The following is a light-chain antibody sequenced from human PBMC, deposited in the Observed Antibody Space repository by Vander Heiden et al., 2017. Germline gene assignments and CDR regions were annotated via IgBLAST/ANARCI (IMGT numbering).Light chain of an antibody. Sequence: IVMTQSPATLSVSPGERATLSCRASQSVSSNLAWYQQKPGQAPRLLIYGASTRATGIPARFSGSGSGTEFTLTISSLQSEDFAVYYCQQYNNWPPVAFGQGTKVEIK. J-gene: IGKJ1*01. CDR1: QSVSSN. CDR3: QQYNNWPPVA. V-gene: IGKV3-15*01. CDR2: GAS.